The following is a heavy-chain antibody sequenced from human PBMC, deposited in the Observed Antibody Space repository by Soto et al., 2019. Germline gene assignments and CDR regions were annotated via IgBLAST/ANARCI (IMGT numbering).Heavy chain of an antibody. CDR2: IIPIFGTA. CDR1: GGTFSSYA. D-gene: IGHD3-10*01. J-gene: IGHJ4*02. V-gene: IGHV1-69*13. CDR3: AFLDYGSGSYDY. Sequence: SVKVSCKASGGTFSSYAISWVRQAPGQGLEWMGGIIPIFGTANYAQKFQGRVTITADESTSTAYMELSSLRSEDTAVYYCAFLDYGSGSYDYWGQGTLVTVSS.